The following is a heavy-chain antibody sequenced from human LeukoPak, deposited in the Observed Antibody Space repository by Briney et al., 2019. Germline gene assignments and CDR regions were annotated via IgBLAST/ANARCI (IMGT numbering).Heavy chain of an antibody. CDR2: IYPGDPDT. J-gene: IGHJ5*02. V-gene: IGHV5-51*01. CDR1: GYSFTSYW. CDR3: ARQRGITIFGVALGGFDP. D-gene: IGHD3-3*01. Sequence: GESLKISCKGSGYSFTSYWIGWVRQMPGKGLEWMGIIYPGDPDTRYSPSFQGQVTISADKSISTAYLQWSSLKASDTAMYYCARQRGITIFGVALGGFDPWGQGTLVTVSS.